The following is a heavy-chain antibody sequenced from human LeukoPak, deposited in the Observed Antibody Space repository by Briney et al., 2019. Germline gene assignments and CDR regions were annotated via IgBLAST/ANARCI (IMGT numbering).Heavy chain of an antibody. D-gene: IGHD5-18*01. J-gene: IGHJ5*02. CDR2: INHSGST. Sequence: SETLSLTCAVYGGSFSGYYWSWIRQPPGKGLEWIGEINHSGSTNYNPSLKSRVTISVDTSKNQFSLKLSSVTAADTAVYYCAIIRVDTAMNWFVPWGQGTLVTVSS. CDR1: GGSFSGYY. V-gene: IGHV4-34*01. CDR3: AIIRVDTAMNWFVP.